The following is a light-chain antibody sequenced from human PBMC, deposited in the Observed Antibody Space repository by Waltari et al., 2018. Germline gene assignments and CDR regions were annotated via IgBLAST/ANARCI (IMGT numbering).Light chain of an antibody. Sequence: DIQLTQSPSSLSASRGDRVTITCRASESIASYLNWYQHKPGKAPNLLIYAASNLQSAVPLRFSGSGSGTDFTLTISSLQPEDFATYYCQQTYSAPMSTFGRGTKLEIK. V-gene: IGKV1-39*01. CDR1: ESIASY. CDR2: AAS. J-gene: IGKJ2*01. CDR3: QQTYSAPMST.